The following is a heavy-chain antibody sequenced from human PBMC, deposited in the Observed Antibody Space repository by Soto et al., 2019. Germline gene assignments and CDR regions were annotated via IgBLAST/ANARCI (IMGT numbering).Heavy chain of an antibody. J-gene: IGHJ4*02. CDR2: ISESGGTT. CDR1: GFTFDNYV. V-gene: IGHV3-23*01. Sequence: GSLRLSCVASGFTFDNYVMTWVRQAPGKGLEWVSAISESGGTTNYADSVKGRFTISRDNSKNTLYLQLKSLRDEDTAVYYCAKEGDGSGYDFDYWGQGTLVTVSS. CDR3: AKEGDGSGYDFDY. D-gene: IGHD5-12*01.